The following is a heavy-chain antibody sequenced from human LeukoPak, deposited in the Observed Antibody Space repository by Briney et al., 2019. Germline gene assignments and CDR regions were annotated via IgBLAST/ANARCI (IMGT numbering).Heavy chain of an antibody. J-gene: IGHJ5*02. D-gene: IGHD2-2*01. Sequence: SETLSLTCTISGGSISSSNYYWAWIRQPPGKGLEWIGAIYYSGSTNYNPSLKSRVTMSVDTSKNQFSLKLSSVTAADTAVYYCARGIPYQLLGPVWFDPWGQGTLVTVSS. CDR1: GGSISSSNYY. V-gene: IGHV4-39*07. CDR2: IYYSGST. CDR3: ARGIPYQLLGPVWFDP.